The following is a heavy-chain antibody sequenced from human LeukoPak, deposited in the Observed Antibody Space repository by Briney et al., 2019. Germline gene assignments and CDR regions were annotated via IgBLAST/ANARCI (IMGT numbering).Heavy chain of an antibody. D-gene: IGHD4-11*01. Sequence: SETLSLTCAVYGGSFSGYYWSWIRQPPGKGLEWIGEINHSGSTNYNPSLKSRVTISVDTSKNQFSLKLSSVTAADTAVYYCARALLTVTTKWFDYWGQGTLVTVSS. J-gene: IGHJ4*02. V-gene: IGHV4-34*01. CDR1: GGSFSGYY. CDR2: INHSGST. CDR3: ARALLTVTTKWFDY.